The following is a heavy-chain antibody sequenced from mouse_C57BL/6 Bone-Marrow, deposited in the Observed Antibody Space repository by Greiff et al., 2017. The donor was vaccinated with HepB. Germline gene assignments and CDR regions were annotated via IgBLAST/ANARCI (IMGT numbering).Heavy chain of an antibody. CDR3: ARYPYYYGSRFDY. Sequence: VQLQQSGAELVKPGASVKMSCKASGYTFTSYWITWVKQRPGQGLEWIGDIYPGSGSTNYNEKFKSKATLTVDTSSSTAYMQLSSLTSEDSAVYYCARYPYYYGSRFDYWGQGTTLTVSS. J-gene: IGHJ2*01. CDR2: IYPGSGST. V-gene: IGHV1-55*01. D-gene: IGHD1-1*01. CDR1: GYTFTSYW.